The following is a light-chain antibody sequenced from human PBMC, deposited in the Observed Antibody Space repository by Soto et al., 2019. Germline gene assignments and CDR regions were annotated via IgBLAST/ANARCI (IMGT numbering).Light chain of an antibody. CDR2: EVS. V-gene: IGLV1-44*01. CDR1: SSNIGSNT. J-gene: IGLJ1*01. Sequence: QSVLTQPPSASGTPGQRVAISCSGSSSNIGSNTVNWYQQLPGTAPKVLIIYEVSKRPSGVPDRFSGSKSGSTASLTVSGLQAEDEADYYCSSYAGSNIHYVFGTGTKVTVL. CDR3: SSYAGSNIHYV.